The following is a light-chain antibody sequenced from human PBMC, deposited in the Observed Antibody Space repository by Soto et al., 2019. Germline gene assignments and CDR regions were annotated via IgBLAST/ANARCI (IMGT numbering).Light chain of an antibody. Sequence: QSALPQPASVSGSPGQSITISCTGTASDVGGYNFVSWYQQHPGKAPKLIIHDVSERPSGVSTRFSGSKSGNTASLHISGLQADDEAAYYCSSFAADTTVFGTGTNLTVL. CDR3: SSFAADTTV. J-gene: IGLJ1*01. V-gene: IGLV2-14*01. CDR2: DVS. CDR1: ASDVGGYNF.